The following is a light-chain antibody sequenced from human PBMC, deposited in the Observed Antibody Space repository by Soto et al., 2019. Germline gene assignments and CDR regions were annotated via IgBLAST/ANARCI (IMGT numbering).Light chain of an antibody. Sequence: SYELTQPPSVSVAPGETATITCLGHNMGSVHWYQQNPGQAPVLVMSYDSDRPSGIPERFSGSNSGNTATLTVSRVEAGDEADYYCQVWDSSSDYGVFGGGTKLTVL. CDR3: QVWDSSSDYGV. CDR2: YDS. J-gene: IGLJ3*02. V-gene: IGLV3-21*04. CDR1: NMGS.